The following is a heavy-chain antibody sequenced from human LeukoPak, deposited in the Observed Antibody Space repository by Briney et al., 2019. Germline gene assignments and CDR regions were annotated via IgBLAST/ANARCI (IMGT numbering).Heavy chain of an antibody. CDR1: GYTFTSYY. J-gene: IGHJ4*02. V-gene: IGHV1-46*01. CDR3: ARNRYSGDYFDY. CDR2: IKPSGGST. D-gene: IGHD1-1*01. Sequence: ASVKVSCKASGYTFTSYYMHWVRQAPGQGLEWMGIIKPSGGSTSYAQKFQGRVTMTRDTSTSTVYMELSSLRSEDAAVYYCARNRYSGDYFDYWGQGTLVTVSS.